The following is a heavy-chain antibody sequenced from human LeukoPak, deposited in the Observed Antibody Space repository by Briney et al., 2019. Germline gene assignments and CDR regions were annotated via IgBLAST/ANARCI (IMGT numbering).Heavy chain of an antibody. V-gene: IGHV3-66*01. D-gene: IGHD6-19*01. CDR3: ARVRSSGWYDY. CDR1: GFSFSSHS. CDR2: IYSGGST. J-gene: IGHJ4*02. Sequence: GGSLRLSCAASGFSFSSHSMTWVRQAPGKGLEWVSVIYSGGSTYYADSVKGRFTISRDNSKNTLYLQMNSLRAEDTAVYYCARVRSSGWYDYWGQGTLVTVSS.